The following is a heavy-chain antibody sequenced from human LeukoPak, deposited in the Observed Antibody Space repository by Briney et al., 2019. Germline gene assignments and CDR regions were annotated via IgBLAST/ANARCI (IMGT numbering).Heavy chain of an antibody. J-gene: IGHJ1*01. Sequence: SETLSLTCAVYGGSFSGYYWSWICQPPGKGLEWIGEINHSGSTNYNPSLKSRVTISVDTSKNQFSLKLSSVTAADTAVYYCARGRGSSWYWEYFQHWGQGTLVTVSS. CDR1: GGSFSGYY. CDR2: INHSGST. CDR3: ARGRGSSWYWEYFQH. D-gene: IGHD6-13*01. V-gene: IGHV4-34*01.